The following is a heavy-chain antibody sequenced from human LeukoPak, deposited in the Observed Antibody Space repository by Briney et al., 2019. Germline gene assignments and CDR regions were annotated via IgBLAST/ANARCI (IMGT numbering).Heavy chain of an antibody. Sequence: SETLSLTCTVSGGSISSYYWGWIRQPPGKGLEWVGSIFYSGRTYYNPSLKSRVTISRDTSKNQFSLKLSSVTAADTAVYYCARDQLDIVVVTASPSGFWDIWGQGTMVTVSS. D-gene: IGHD2-21*02. J-gene: IGHJ3*02. CDR1: GGSISSYY. CDR3: ARDQLDIVVVTASPSGFWDI. V-gene: IGHV4-39*07. CDR2: IFYSGRT.